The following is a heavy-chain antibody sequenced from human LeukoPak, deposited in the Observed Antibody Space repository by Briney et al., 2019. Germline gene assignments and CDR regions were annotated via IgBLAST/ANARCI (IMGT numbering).Heavy chain of an antibody. CDR3: AKDRVAVVPAAIDY. CDR2: ISGSGGST. D-gene: IGHD2-2*01. V-gene: IGHV3-23*01. J-gene: IGHJ4*02. Sequence: GGSLRLSCAASGFTFSTYAMGWVRQAPGKGLEWVSAISGSGGSTYYADSVKGRFTISRDNSKNTLYPQMNSLRAEDTAVYYCAKDRVAVVPAAIDYWGQGTLVTVSS. CDR1: GFTFSTYA.